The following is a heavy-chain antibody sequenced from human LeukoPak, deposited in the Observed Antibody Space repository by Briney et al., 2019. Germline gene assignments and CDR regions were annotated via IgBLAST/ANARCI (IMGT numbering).Heavy chain of an antibody. V-gene: IGHV3-21*01. CDR1: GYTFSDFS. Sequence: GGSLILSCAASGYTFSDFSVNWVRQAPGKGLEWVSSISVRSNYRYYADSVRGRFTISRDDARDSLFLQMNSLRAEDTAVYFCVRLRRNNDRSGYYYYYGYWGQGTLVTVSS. D-gene: IGHD3-22*01. CDR3: VRLRRNNDRSGYYYYYGY. J-gene: IGHJ4*02. CDR2: ISVRSNYR.